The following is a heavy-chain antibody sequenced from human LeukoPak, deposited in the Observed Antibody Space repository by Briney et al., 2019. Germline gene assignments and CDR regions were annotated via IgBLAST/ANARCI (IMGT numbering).Heavy chain of an antibody. CDR3: ARVLEGSSGQHWYFDL. Sequence: NPSETLSLTCAVYGGSFSGYYWSWNRQPPGKGLEWIGEINHSGSTNYNPSLKSRVTISVDTSKNQFSLRLSSVTAADTAVYYCARVLEGSSGQHWYFDLWGRGTLVTVSS. V-gene: IGHV4-34*01. J-gene: IGHJ2*01. D-gene: IGHD6-19*01. CDR1: GGSFSGYY. CDR2: INHSGST.